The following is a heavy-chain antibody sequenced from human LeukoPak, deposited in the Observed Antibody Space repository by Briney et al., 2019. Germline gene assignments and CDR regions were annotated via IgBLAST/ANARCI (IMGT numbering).Heavy chain of an antibody. CDR1: GFTFSDYY. CDR2: ISSSGSTM. V-gene: IGHV3-11*01. J-gene: IGHJ6*02. CDR3: ARIRSGTHDNYYYYGMDV. Sequence: GGSLRLSCAASGFTFSDYYMSWIRQAPGKGLEWVSYISSSGSTMYYADSVKGRFTISRDNAKNSLYLQMNSLRAEDTAVYYCARIRSGTHDNYYYYGMDVWGQGTTVTVSS. D-gene: IGHD3-16*01.